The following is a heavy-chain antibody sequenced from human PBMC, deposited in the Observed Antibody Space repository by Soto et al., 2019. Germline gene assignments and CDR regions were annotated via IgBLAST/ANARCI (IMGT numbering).Heavy chain of an antibody. CDR3: ARVFYCSSTRCYSYGMDV. Sequence: SETLSLTCTVSGGSISSYYWSWIRQPPGKGLEWIGYIYYSGSTNYNPSLKSRVTISVDTSKNQFSLKLSSVTAADTAVYYCARVFYCSSTRCYSYGMDVWGQGTTVTVSS. CDR2: IYYSGST. J-gene: IGHJ6*02. V-gene: IGHV4-59*01. CDR1: GGSISSYY. D-gene: IGHD2-2*01.